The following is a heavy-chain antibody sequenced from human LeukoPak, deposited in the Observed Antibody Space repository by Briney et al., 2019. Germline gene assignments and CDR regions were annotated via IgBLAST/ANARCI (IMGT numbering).Heavy chain of an antibody. CDR1: GGSISSGGYS. D-gene: IGHD3-16*01. J-gene: IGHJ4*02. Sequence: SQTLSLTCAVSGGSISSGGYSWSWIRQPPGKGLEWIGYIYHSGSTYYNPSLKSRVTISVDRSKNQFSLKLRSVTAADTPVYYCARGWGKSQPFDYWGQGTLVTVSS. CDR2: IYHSGST. V-gene: IGHV4-30-2*01. CDR3: ARGWGKSQPFDY.